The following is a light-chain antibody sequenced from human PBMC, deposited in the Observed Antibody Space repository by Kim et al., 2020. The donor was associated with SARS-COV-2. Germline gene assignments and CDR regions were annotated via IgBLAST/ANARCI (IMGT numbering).Light chain of an antibody. CDR1: QNILYGSNNKNY. CDR3: QQYYSSPQT. CDR2: WAS. Sequence: ATINCKSSQNILYGSNNKNYLAWSQQKPGQPPKLLIYWASTRESGVPDRFSGGGSGTDFTLTISSLQAEDVAVYYCQQYYSSPQTFGQGTKVDIK. J-gene: IGKJ1*01. V-gene: IGKV4-1*01.